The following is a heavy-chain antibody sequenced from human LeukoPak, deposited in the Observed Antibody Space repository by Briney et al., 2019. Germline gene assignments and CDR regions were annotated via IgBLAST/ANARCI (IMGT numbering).Heavy chain of an antibody. CDR2: IKHDGREQ. Sequence: GGSLRLSCAASGFTFGTTAMSWVRQAPGKGLEWVATIKHDGREQYYVDSVKGRFTISRDNTKNSLYLQMNSLRAEDTAVYYCATASYGFAYWGQGTLVTVSS. CDR1: GFTFGTTA. D-gene: IGHD3-10*01. CDR3: ATASYGFAY. V-gene: IGHV3-7*05. J-gene: IGHJ4*02.